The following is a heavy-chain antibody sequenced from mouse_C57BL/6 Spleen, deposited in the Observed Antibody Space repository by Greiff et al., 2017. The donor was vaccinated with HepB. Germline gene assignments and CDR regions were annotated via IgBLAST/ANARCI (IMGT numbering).Heavy chain of an antibody. CDR1: GFTFSSYG. V-gene: IGHV5-6*01. CDR2: ISSGGSYT. CDR3: ARLGGNPDY. Sequence: EVMLVESGGDLVKPGGSLKLSCAASGFTFSSYGMSWVRQTPDKRLEWVATISSGGSYTYYPDSVKGRFTISRDNAKNTLYLQMSSLKSEDTAMYYCARLGGNPDYWGQGTTLTVSS. D-gene: IGHD2-1*01. J-gene: IGHJ2*01.